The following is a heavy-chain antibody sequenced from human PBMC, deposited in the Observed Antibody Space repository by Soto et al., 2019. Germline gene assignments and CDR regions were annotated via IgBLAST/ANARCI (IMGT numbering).Heavy chain of an antibody. CDR2: ISYDGSNK. D-gene: IGHD4-17*01. V-gene: IGHV3-30*18. J-gene: IGHJ6*01. CDR1: VFTFIIYC. CDR3: EKDREYGDYGVYGMEV. Sequence: WLSXRLSCSASVFTFIIYCIHLFRHAPGKGLEFVAVISYDGSNKYYADSVNGRFTISRYNSKNTLYLQMNSLRAEDTAVYYCEKDREYGDYGVYGMEVWGQGTTV.